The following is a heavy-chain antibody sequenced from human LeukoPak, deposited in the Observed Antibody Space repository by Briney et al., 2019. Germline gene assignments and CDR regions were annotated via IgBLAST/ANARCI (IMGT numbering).Heavy chain of an antibody. D-gene: IGHD3-22*01. CDR3: ARGIVTMIDY. J-gene: IGHJ4*02. V-gene: IGHV3-30*03. Sequence: PGRSLRLSCAASGFTFSSYGMHWVRQAPGKGLEWVAVISYDGSNKYYADSVKGRFTISRDNSKNTLYLQMNSLRAEDTAVYYCARGIVTMIDYWGQGTLVTVSS. CDR1: GFTFSSYG. CDR2: ISYDGSNK.